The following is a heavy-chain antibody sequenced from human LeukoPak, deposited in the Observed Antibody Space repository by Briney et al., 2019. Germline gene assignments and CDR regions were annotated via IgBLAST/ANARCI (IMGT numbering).Heavy chain of an antibody. CDR3: ARLTGVPDF. Sequence: GGSLRLSCTASGVTFNSAGMSWVRQAPGKGLEWISTVTGGDDRTYYADSVKGRVSISRDKSKSTLFLQMNNVRVQDTAVYYCARLTGVPDFWGQGILVTVSS. J-gene: IGHJ4*02. CDR1: GVTFNSAG. V-gene: IGHV3-23*01. CDR2: VTGGDDRT. D-gene: IGHD7-27*01.